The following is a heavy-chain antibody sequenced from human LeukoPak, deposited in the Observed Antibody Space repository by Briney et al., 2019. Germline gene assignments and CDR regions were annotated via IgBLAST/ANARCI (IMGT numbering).Heavy chain of an antibody. Sequence: QASETLSLTCTVSGGSISSYYWSWIRQPPGKGLEWIGYIYYSGSTNYNPSLKSRVTISVDTSKNQFSLKLSFVTAADTAVYYCARHPYSSSSDYWGQGTLVTVSS. J-gene: IGHJ4*02. CDR3: ARHPYSSSSDY. D-gene: IGHD6-6*01. CDR2: IYYSGST. CDR1: GGSISSYY. V-gene: IGHV4-59*08.